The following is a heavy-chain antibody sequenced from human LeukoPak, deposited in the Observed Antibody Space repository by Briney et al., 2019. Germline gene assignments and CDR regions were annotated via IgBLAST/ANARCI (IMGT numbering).Heavy chain of an antibody. D-gene: IGHD1-14*01. Sequence: SETLSLTCAVYGGSFSGYYWSWIRQPPGKGLEWIGEINHSGSTNYNPSLKSRVTISVDTSKNQFSLKVTSVTAADTAVYYCARPSGSTPFKRFDYWGQGTPVTVSS. CDR1: GGSFSGYY. CDR3: ARPSGSTPFKRFDY. J-gene: IGHJ4*02. V-gene: IGHV4-34*01. CDR2: INHSGST.